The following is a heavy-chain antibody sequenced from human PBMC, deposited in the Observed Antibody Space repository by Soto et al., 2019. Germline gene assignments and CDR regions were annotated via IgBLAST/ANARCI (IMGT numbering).Heavy chain of an antibody. J-gene: IGHJ4*02. Sequence: GGSLRLSCAASGFTFSSYAMSWVRQAPGKGLEWVSVISGSGESTYFADSVKGRFTISRDNSKNTVYLQMNSLRAEDTAVYYCAKSRVTCSSASCQQSPGDDWGQGTLVTVSS. CDR3: AKSRVTCSSASCQQSPGDD. V-gene: IGHV3-23*01. CDR1: GFTFSSYA. CDR2: ISGSGEST. D-gene: IGHD2-2*01.